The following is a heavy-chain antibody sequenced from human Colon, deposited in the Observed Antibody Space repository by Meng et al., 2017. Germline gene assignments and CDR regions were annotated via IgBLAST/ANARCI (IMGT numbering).Heavy chain of an antibody. CDR1: GYSFTGNY. J-gene: IGHJ4*02. Sequence: ASVKVSCKASGYSFTGNYMHWVRQAPGQGLEWMGRIDPNSGDTYFAQKFQGRVTMTRDTSTSTAYLELGGLRSDDTAVYYCAKNVGSNWGPFDYWGLGTVVTVSS. CDR3: AKNVGSNWGPFDY. CDR2: IDPNSGDT. V-gene: IGHV1-2*02. D-gene: IGHD7-27*01.